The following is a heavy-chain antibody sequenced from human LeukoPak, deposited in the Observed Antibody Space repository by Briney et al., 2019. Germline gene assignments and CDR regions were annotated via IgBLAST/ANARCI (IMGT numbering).Heavy chain of an antibody. CDR3: ARDLIYSSSLTPLYYYYGMDV. Sequence: ASVKVSCKASGYTFTGYYMHWVRQAPGQGLEWMGWINPNSGGTNYAQKFQGSVTMTRDTSISTAYMELSRLRSDDTAVYYCARDLIYSSSLTPLYYYYGMDVWGQGTTVTVSS. V-gene: IGHV1-2*02. CDR2: INPNSGGT. CDR1: GYTFTGYY. D-gene: IGHD6-13*01. J-gene: IGHJ6*02.